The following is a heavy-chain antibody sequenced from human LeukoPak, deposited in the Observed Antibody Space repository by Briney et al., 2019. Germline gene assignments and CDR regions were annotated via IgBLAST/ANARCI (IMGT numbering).Heavy chain of an antibody. V-gene: IGHV3-23*01. Sequence: AGGSLRLSCAASGFTFSSYAMSWVRQAPGKGLEWVSAVSGSGGSTYYTDSVKGRFTISRDNSKNTVYLQMNSLRAEDTAVYYCAREGSSGYYPYWGQGILVTVSS. J-gene: IGHJ4*02. CDR2: VSGSGGST. CDR3: AREGSSGYYPY. D-gene: IGHD3-22*01. CDR1: GFTFSSYA.